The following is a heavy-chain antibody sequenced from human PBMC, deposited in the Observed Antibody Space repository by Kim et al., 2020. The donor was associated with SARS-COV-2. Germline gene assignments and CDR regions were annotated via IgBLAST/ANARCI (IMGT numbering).Heavy chain of an antibody. Sequence: GGSLRLSCAASGFTFSSYAMHWVRQAPDKGLEWVAVISYDGSNKYYADSVKGRFTISRDNSKNTLYLQMNSLRAEDTAVYYCARDSGGGMDGWGQGTTVT. CDR2: ISYDGSNK. V-gene: IGHV3-30-3*01. CDR1: GFTFSSYA. D-gene: IGHD3-10*01. CDR3: ARDSGGGMDG. J-gene: IGHJ6*02.